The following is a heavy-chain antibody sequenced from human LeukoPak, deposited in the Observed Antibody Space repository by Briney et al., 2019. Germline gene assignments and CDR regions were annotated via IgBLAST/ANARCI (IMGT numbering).Heavy chain of an antibody. CDR1: GFSFSSYW. V-gene: IGHV3-74*01. D-gene: IGHD3-22*01. CDR3: ARGSGFFLDLDY. J-gene: IGHJ4*02. Sequence: GGSLRLSCAASGFSFSSYWMHWVRQAPGKGLVWVSRIKTDGSSATYADSVKGRFTISRDSSKNTLYLQMNSLRVDDAAVYYCARGSGFFLDLDYWGQGTLVTVSS. CDR2: IKTDGSSA.